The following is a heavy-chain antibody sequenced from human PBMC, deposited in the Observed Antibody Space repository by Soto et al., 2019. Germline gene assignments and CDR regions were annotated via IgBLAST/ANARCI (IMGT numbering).Heavy chain of an antibody. D-gene: IGHD2-2*01. Sequence: GGSLRLSCAASGFTFSSYAMSWVRQAPGKGLEWVSAISGSGGSTHYADSVKGRFTISRDNSENTLYLQMSSLRAEDTAVYYCARNVLRGYCSSSSCPFDPWGQGTLVTVSS. V-gene: IGHV3-23*01. CDR1: GFTFSSYA. J-gene: IGHJ5*02. CDR2: ISGSGGST. CDR3: ARNVLRGYCSSSSCPFDP.